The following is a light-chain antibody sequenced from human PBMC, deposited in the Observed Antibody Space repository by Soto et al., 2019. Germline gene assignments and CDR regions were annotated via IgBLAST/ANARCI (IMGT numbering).Light chain of an antibody. Sequence: QSALTQPASVSGSPGQSIAISCTGTSSDVGGYSYVSWYQQQLGKAPKLVISDVSNRPSGVSDRFSGSKSGNTASLTISGLQTKDEADYYCASYTTSSTYVFGTGTKLTVL. CDR3: ASYTTSSTYV. CDR2: DVS. CDR1: SSDVGGYSY. V-gene: IGLV2-14*01. J-gene: IGLJ1*01.